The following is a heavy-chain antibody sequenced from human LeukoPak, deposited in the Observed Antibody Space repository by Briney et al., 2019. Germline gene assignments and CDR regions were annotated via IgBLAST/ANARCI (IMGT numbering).Heavy chain of an antibody. CDR3: ARDAFRGPNFDY. CDR2: ISAYNGNT. V-gene: IGHV1-18*01. J-gene: IGHJ4*02. CDR1: GYTFTSYG. D-gene: IGHD3-16*01. Sequence: ASVKVSCKASGYTFTSYGIGWVRQAPGQGLEWMGWISAYNGNTNYAQKLQGRVTMSTDTSTSTAYMELRSLRSDDTAVYYCARDAFRGPNFDYWGQGTLVTVSS.